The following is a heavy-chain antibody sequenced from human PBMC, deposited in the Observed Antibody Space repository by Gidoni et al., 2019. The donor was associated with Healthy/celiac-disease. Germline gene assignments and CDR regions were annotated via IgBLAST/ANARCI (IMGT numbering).Heavy chain of an antibody. CDR2: ISSSSSYI. D-gene: IGHD3-9*01. V-gene: IGHV3-21*01. J-gene: IGHJ6*02. Sequence: EVQLVESGGGLVKPGGSLRLSCAASGFTFSSYSMNWVRQAPGKGLEWVSSISSSSSYIYYADSVKGRFTISRDNAKNSLYLQMNSLRAEDTAVYYCAREGVLRYFDWSPYYGMDVWGQGTTVTVSS. CDR3: AREGVLRYFDWSPYYGMDV. CDR1: GFTFSSYS.